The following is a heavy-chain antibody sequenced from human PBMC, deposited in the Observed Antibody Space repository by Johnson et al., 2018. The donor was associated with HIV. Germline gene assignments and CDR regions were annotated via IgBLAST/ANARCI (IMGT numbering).Heavy chain of an antibody. CDR3: ASEASFAPRPETAFDV. CDR2: ISYDGNNK. D-gene: IGHD2/OR15-2a*01. J-gene: IGHJ3*01. Sequence: QVQLVESGGGVVQPGRSLRLSCAASGFTFSSFDMHWVRQAPGKGLEWVALISYDGNNKDYADSVKGRFTISRDNSKNTPFLQMNSLRTEDTAVYFCASEASFAPRPETAFDVWGQGTKVTVSS. V-gene: IGHV3-30-3*01. CDR1: GFTFSSFD.